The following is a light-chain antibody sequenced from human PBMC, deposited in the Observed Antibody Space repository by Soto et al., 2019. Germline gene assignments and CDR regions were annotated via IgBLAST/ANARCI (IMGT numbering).Light chain of an antibody. V-gene: IGKV3-20*01. CDR2: GAS. CDR1: QSVSSSA. Sequence: EIVLTQSPGTLSLSPGERATLSCRASQSVSSSALAWYQQKPGQAPRRLIYGASSRATGIPDRFSGSGSGTDFTLTISRLEPEDFAVYYCQYYGTSPPTFGQGTKVEIK. CDR3: QYYGTSPPT. J-gene: IGKJ1*01.